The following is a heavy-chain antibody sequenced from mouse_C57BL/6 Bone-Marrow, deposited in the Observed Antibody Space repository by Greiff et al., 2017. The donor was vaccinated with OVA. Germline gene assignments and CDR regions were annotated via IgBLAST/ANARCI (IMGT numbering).Heavy chain of an antibody. D-gene: IGHD1-1*01. Sequence: EVKLMESGGGLVKPGGSLKLSCAASGFTFSSYTMSWVRQTPEKRLEWVATISGGGGKTYYPDSVKGRFTISRDNAKNTLYLQMSSLRSEDTALYYCARHYYGSSYFDYWGQGTTLTVSS. CDR1: GFTFSSYT. CDR3: ARHYYGSSYFDY. V-gene: IGHV5-9*01. J-gene: IGHJ2*01. CDR2: ISGGGGKT.